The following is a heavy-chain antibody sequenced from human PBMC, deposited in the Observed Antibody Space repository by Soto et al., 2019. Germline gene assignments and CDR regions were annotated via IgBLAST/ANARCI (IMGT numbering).Heavy chain of an antibody. CDR1: GYRFSSYW. CDR2: IYPGDSDT. D-gene: IGHD3-3*01. Sequence: GESLKISCKGSGYRFSSYWIGWVRQMPGKGLEWMGIIYPGDSDTRYSPSFQGQVTISADKSISTAYLQWSSLKASDTATYYCARHWIFAYWFDPWGQGALVTVSS. V-gene: IGHV5-51*01. CDR3: ARHWIFAYWFDP. J-gene: IGHJ5*02.